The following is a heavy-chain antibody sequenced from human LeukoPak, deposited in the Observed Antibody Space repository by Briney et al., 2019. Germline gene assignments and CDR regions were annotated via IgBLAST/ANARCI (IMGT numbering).Heavy chain of an antibody. D-gene: IGHD3-22*01. CDR2: FDPEDGET. V-gene: IGHV1-24*01. J-gene: IGHJ6*03. Sequence: VASVKVSCKVSGYTLTELSMHWVRQAPGKGLEWMGGFDPEDGETIYAQKFQGRVTMTEDTSTDTAYMELSSLRSEDTAVYYCAPRIYYYDSSGYYYYYMDVWGKGTTVTVSS. CDR3: APRIYYYDSSGYYYYYMDV. CDR1: GYTLTELS.